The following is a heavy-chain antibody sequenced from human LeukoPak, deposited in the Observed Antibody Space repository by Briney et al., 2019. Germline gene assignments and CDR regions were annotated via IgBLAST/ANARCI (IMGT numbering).Heavy chain of an antibody. V-gene: IGHV4-59*01. J-gene: IGHJ4*02. CDR3: ARTNPWELKYYFDY. Sequence: SETLSLTCAVYGGSFSGYYWSWIRQPPGRGLEWVGCIFYSRITNYNPSLKSRVTISVDTSKNQFSLKLSSVTAADTAVYYCARTNPWELKYYFDYWGQGTQVTVSS. CDR1: GGSFSGYY. D-gene: IGHD1-7*01. CDR2: IFYSRIT.